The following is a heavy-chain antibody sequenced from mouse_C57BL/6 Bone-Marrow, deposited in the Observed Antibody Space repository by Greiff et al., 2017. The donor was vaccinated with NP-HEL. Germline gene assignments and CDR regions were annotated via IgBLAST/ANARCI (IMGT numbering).Heavy chain of an antibody. CDR2: INPNNGGT. D-gene: IGHD2-4*01. J-gene: IGHJ4*01. V-gene: IGHV1-26*01. Sequence: EVQLQQSGPELVKPGDSVKISCKASGYTFTDYYMNWVKQSHGKSLEWIGDINPNNGGTSYNQKFKGKATLTVDKSSSTAYMELRSLTSEDSAVYYCARATYYDYDGAMDYWGQGTSVTVSS. CDR1: GYTFTDYY. CDR3: ARATYYDYDGAMDY.